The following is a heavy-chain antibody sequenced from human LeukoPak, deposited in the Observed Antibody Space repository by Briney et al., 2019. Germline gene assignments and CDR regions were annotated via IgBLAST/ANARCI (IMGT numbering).Heavy chain of an antibody. CDR1: GGSISSSSYY. D-gene: IGHD2-15*01. CDR2: IYYSGSY. J-gene: IGHJ6*03. V-gene: IGHV4-39*06. Sequence: SETLSLTCTVSGGSISSSSYYWGWIRQPPGKGLEWIGCIYYSGSYNHHPYLKSPVPIPVDTSKNHFTLNTSSATAAATACYYCARLVVVAATRSLYYYYMDVWGKGTTVTVSS. CDR3: ARLVVVAATRSLYYYYMDV.